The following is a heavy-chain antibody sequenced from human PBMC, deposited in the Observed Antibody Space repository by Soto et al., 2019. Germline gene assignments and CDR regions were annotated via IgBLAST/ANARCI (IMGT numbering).Heavy chain of an antibody. Sequence: SETLSLTCAVYGGSFSGYYWSWIRQSPGKGLEWIGEINHSGSATYAPSLNSRVTISVDTSKNQVSLKLTSVTAADTAVYYCARTTAFVSGTYPPAHFDYWGQGTRVTVSS. D-gene: IGHD3-16*01. CDR3: ARTTAFVSGTYPPAHFDY. J-gene: IGHJ4*02. CDR2: INHSGSA. V-gene: IGHV4-34*01. CDR1: GGSFSGYY.